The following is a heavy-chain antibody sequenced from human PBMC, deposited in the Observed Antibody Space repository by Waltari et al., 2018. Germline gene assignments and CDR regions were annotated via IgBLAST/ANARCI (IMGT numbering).Heavy chain of an antibody. D-gene: IGHD6-6*01. V-gene: IGHV1-69*10. Sequence: QVQLVQSGAEVKKPGSSVKVSCKASGGTFSSYAISWVRQAPGQGLEWMGGIIPILGIANYAQKFQGRVTITADKSTSTAYMELSSLRSEDTAVYYCAYEYSSSSGRVRYYYYMDVWGKGTTVTVSS. CDR2: IIPILGIA. CDR3: AYEYSSSSGRVRYYYYMDV. J-gene: IGHJ6*03. CDR1: GGTFSSYA.